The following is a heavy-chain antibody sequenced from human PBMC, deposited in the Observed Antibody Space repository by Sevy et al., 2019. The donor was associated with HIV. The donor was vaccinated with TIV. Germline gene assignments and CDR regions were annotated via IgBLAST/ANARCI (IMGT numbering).Heavy chain of an antibody. CDR1: GGSINSGGYS. CDR3: ARGRVGDSSSWYGAFDV. Sequence: SETLPLTCAVSGGSINSGGYSWSWIRQPPGKGLEWIGYIFQSWATYYIPSLQSRVSISVDMSKNQFSLNLRSVTAADTAVYYCARGRVGDSSSWYGAFDVWGQGTIVTVSS. D-gene: IGHD6-13*01. J-gene: IGHJ3*01. V-gene: IGHV4-30-2*01. CDR2: IFQSWAT.